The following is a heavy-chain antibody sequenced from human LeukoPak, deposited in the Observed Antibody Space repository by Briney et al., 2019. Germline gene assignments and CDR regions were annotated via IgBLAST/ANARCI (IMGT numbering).Heavy chain of an antibody. V-gene: IGHV3-21*06. D-gene: IGHD3-3*01. Sequence: TGGSLRLSCAASKFTFSNYTLTWVRQSPGKGLDWVSSISGSSRYIHYSDSVKGRFTISRDNAKNSPYLQMDSLTADDTAVYYCARANSALVVSLEGSWAGSLGFDHWGQGTLVTVSS. CDR3: ARANSALVVSLEGSWAGSLGFDH. J-gene: IGHJ4*02. CDR2: ISGSSRYI. CDR1: KFTFSNYT.